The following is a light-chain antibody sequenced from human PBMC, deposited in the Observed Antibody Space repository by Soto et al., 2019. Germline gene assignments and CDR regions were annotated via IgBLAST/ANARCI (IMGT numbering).Light chain of an antibody. J-gene: IGKJ4*02. CDR2: GAS. V-gene: IGKV3-20*01. Sequence: EIVLTQSPGTLSLSPGERATLSCRASQSVSSSSLAWYQQKPGQAPRLLIYGASSRATGIPDRFSGSGSGTDFTLTITRLEPEDFAMYYCQQYGSSPDTFGRGTKVDIK. CDR1: QSVSSSS. CDR3: QQYGSSPDT.